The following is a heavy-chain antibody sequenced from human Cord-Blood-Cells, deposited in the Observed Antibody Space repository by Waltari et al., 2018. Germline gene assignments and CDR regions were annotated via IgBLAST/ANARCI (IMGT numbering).Heavy chain of an antibody. J-gene: IGHJ4*02. CDR3: ARVGRYSSGWYTGGSDY. CDR2: INHSGST. CDR1: GGSFSGYY. D-gene: IGHD6-19*01. Sequence: QVQLQHLGAGLLKPSETLSPTCAVSGGSFSGYYWSWVRQPPGKGLEWIGEINHSGSTNYNPSLKSRVTISVDTCKNQFSLKLSSVTAADTAVYYCARVGRYSSGWYTGGSDYWGQGTLVTVSS. V-gene: IGHV4-34*01.